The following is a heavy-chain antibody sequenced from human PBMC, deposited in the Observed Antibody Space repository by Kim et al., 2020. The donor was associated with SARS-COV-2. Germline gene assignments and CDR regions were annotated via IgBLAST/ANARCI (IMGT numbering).Heavy chain of an antibody. CDR3: ARRNPPNYYGSWSSWF. CDR1: GGSISSSSYY. D-gene: IGHD3-10*01. J-gene: IGHJ5*01. V-gene: IGHV4-39*02. CDR2: IYYSGST. Sequence: SETLSLTCTVSGGSISSSSYYWGWLRQPPGKGLDWIGSIYYSGSTNYNPSLKSRVTIAAATSKNHLSLKFSSVTAADTSVYYCARRNPPNYYGSWSSWF.